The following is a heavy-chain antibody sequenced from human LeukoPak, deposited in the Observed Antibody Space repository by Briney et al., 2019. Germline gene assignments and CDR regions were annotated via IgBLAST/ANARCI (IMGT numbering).Heavy chain of an antibody. D-gene: IGHD3-16*02. J-gene: IGHJ5*02. CDR3: ARDNSVGDIAWWFDP. CDR1: GYSLTSHY. Sequence: ASVKVSCKASGYSLTSHYMHWVRQAPGQGLEWMGLINPSGSSTLYAQKFQGRVTMTRDMSTTTDYMELSSLRSEDTAVYYCARDNSVGDIAWWFDPWGQGTLVTVSS. CDR2: INPSGSST. V-gene: IGHV1-46*01.